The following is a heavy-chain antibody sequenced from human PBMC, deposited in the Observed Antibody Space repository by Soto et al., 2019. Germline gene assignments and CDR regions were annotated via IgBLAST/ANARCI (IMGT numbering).Heavy chain of an antibody. D-gene: IGHD3-10*01. J-gene: IGHJ6*02. Sequence: QVQLVQSGAEGKKPGASVKVSCKASGYTFTSYGVSWVRQAPGQGLEWMGWISGYNGNTNSAQKLQGRVTMTTDTSTSTAYVERRSLRSDDTAVYYCARAGKYYYGSGSPYYSGMDVWGQGITVTVSS. CDR1: GYTFTSYG. CDR2: ISGYNGNT. CDR3: ARAGKYYYGSGSPYYSGMDV. V-gene: IGHV1-18*04.